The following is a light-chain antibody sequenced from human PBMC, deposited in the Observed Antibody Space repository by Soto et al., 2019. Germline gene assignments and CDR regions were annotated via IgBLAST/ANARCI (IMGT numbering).Light chain of an antibody. J-gene: IGKJ1*01. Sequence: EIVMTQSPATLSVSPGERATLSCRASQSVSSNLAWYQQKPGQAPRLLMFCVSTRAAGIPARFSGSGSGTEFTLTISSLQSEDFAVYYCQQYNNWPRTFGQGTKVEIK. V-gene: IGKV3-15*01. CDR1: QSVSSN. CDR2: CVS. CDR3: QQYNNWPRT.